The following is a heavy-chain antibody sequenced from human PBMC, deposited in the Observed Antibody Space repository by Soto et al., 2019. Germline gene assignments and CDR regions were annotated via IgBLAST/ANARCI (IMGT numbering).Heavy chain of an antibody. D-gene: IGHD6-13*01. Sequence: QVQLVQSGAEVQKPGASVKVSCKASGYTFTSYDINWVRQAMGQGLEWMGGLNPNSGYTGYAQKFQGRVTMTRNTSISTAYMELGSLRSEDTAVYSCARGSKGSSLYAYWFAPGGEGTLVTVSS. CDR2: LNPNSGYT. CDR3: ARGSKGSSLYAYWFAP. J-gene: IGHJ5*02. CDR1: GYTFTSYD. V-gene: IGHV1-8*01.